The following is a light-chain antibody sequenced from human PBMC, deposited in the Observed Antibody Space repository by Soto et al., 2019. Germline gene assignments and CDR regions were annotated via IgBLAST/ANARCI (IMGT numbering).Light chain of an antibody. V-gene: IGKV3-20*01. J-gene: IGKJ1*01. CDR2: GSS. CDR1: QSVASAY. CDR3: QQYASSRWT. Sequence: EIVLTQSPGTLSLSPGGRATLSCRASQSVASAYLAWYQHKPGQAPRLLIYGSSSRAVGVPDRISGSGSGTDFTLTISRLEPEDFAVYYCQQYASSRWTFGQGTKVEAK.